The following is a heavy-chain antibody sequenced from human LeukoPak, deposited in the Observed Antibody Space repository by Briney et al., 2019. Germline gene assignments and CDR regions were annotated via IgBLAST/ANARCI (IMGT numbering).Heavy chain of an antibody. CDR1: GFTFSSYE. D-gene: IGHD2-21*01. J-gene: IGHJ4*02. CDR3: AREVQGGPFVVSIPFDY. CDR2: ISSSGSAI. V-gene: IGHV3-48*03. Sequence: GGSLRLSCAASGFTFSSYEMNWVRQAPGKGLEWISYISSSGSAIFYADSVRGRFTISRDNAKNSLYLQMNSLRAEDTAVYYCAREVQGGPFVVSIPFDYWGQGTLVTASS.